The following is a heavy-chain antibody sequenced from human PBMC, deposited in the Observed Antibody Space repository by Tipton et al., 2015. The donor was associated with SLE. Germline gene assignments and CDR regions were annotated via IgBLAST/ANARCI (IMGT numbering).Heavy chain of an antibody. J-gene: IGHJ4*02. CDR1: GFTFSSYE. D-gene: IGHD3-9*01. CDR3: ARGGSQGRYFDWLLYYFDY. Sequence: SLRLSCAASGFTFSSYEMSWVRQAPGKGLEWVANIKQDGSEKYYVDSVKGRFTISRDNAKNSLYLQMNSLRAEDTAVYYCARGGSQGRYFDWLLYYFDYWGQGTLVTVSS. CDR2: IKQDGSEK. V-gene: IGHV3-7*05.